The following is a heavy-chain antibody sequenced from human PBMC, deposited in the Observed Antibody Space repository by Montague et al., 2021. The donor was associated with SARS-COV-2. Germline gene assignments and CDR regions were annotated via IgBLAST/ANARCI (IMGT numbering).Heavy chain of an antibody. CDR1: GGSISSGDYY. D-gene: IGHD3-3*01. Sequence: SETLSLTCTVSGGSISSGDYYWGWIRQPPGKGLEWIGSVYFSGFTYYNPSLKSRVTIPVDTSKNQLSLKLSSATAADTAVYYCARHGDRAEGRLSWFDPWGQGTLVTVSS. V-gene: IGHV4-39*01. CDR2: VYFSGFT. J-gene: IGHJ5*02. CDR3: ARHGDRAEGRLSWFDP.